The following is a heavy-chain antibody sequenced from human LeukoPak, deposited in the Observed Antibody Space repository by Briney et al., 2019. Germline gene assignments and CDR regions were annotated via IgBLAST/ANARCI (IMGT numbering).Heavy chain of an antibody. V-gene: IGHV4-31*03. CDR3: ARDARGTGSNVWGSYRLDRFDP. CDR1: GGSISSGGYY. Sequence: SQTLSLTCTVSGGSISSGGYYWSWIRQHPGKGLEWIGYIYYSGSTYYNPSLKSRVTISVDTSKNQFSLKLSSVTAADTAVYYCARDARGTGSNVWGSYRLDRFDPWGQGTLVTVSS. CDR2: IYYSGST. D-gene: IGHD3-16*01. J-gene: IGHJ5*02.